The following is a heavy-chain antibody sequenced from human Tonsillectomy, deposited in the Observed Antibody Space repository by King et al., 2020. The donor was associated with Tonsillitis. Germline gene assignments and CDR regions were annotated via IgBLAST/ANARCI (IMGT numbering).Heavy chain of an antibody. J-gene: IGHJ3*02. V-gene: IGHV3-21*01. D-gene: IGHD1-26*01. CDR2: ISSSSSYT. CDR3: ATGRVGAFDI. Sequence: VQLVESGGGLVKPGGSLRLSCAASGFTFSSDSMNWVRQAPGKGLEWVSSISSSSSYTYYADSVKGRFTISRDNAKNSLYLQMNSLRAEDTAVYYCATGRVGAFDIWGQGTMVTVSS. CDR1: GFTFSSDS.